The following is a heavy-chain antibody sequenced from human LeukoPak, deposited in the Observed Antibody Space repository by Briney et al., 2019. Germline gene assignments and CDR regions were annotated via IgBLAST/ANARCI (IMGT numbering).Heavy chain of an antibody. CDR2: IYTSGST. CDR3: ARESLGPPYYFDY. D-gene: IGHD1-26*01. CDR1: GGSISTGTDY. J-gene: IGHJ4*02. Sequence: SETLSLTCTVSGGSISTGTDYWSWIRQPAGMGLEWIGRIYTSGSTNYNPSLKSRVTLSVDTSKNQFSLKLSSVTAADTAVYYCARESLGPPYYFDYWGQGTLVTVSS. V-gene: IGHV4-61*02.